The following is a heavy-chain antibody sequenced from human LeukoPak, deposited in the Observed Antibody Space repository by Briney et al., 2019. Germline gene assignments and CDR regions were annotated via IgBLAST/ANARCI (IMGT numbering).Heavy chain of an antibody. V-gene: IGHV1-69*13. D-gene: IGHD2-21*02. J-gene: IGHJ5*02. CDR2: IIPIFGTA. CDR3: ASSYCGGDCLYQSYNWFDP. CDR1: GGTFSSYA. Sequence: GASVKVSCKASGGTFSSYAISWVRQAPGQGLEWMGGIIPIFGTANYAQKFQGRVTITADESTSTAYMEVSSLRSEDTAVHYCASSYCGGDCLYQSYNWFDPWGQGTLVTVSS.